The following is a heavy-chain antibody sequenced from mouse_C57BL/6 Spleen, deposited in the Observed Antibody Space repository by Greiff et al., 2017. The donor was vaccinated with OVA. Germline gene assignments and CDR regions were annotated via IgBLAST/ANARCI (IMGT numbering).Heavy chain of an antibody. Sequence: EVKLQESGGGLVKPGGSLKLSCAASGFTFSSYTMSWVRQTPEKRLEWVATISGGGGNTYYPDSVKGRFTISRDNAKNTLYLQMSSLRSEDTALYYCASSHWYFDVWGTGTTVTVSS. V-gene: IGHV5-9*01. CDR2: ISGGGGNT. CDR3: ASSHWYFDV. CDR1: GFTFSSYT. J-gene: IGHJ1*03.